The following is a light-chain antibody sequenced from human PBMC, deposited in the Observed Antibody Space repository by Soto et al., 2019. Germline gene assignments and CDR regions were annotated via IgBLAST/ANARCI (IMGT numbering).Light chain of an antibody. CDR1: QSVSSN. V-gene: IGKV3-15*01. CDR3: QQYNNSPQT. Sequence: EIVMTQSPATLFVSPGGRATLSYRASQSVSSNLAWYQQNHGQAPRILIYGASTRDTGIPARFSGSGSGTEFTLTISRLQSEDFSVYYCQQYNNSPQTFGQGTKVDIK. J-gene: IGKJ1*01. CDR2: GAS.